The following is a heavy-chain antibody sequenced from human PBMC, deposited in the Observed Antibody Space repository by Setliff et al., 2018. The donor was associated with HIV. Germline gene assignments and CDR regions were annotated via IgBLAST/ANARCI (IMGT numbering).Heavy chain of an antibody. CDR1: GGAISSYY. Sequence: SETLSLTCTVSGGAISSYYWSWIRQPAGKGLEWIGRFYTSGSTNYNPSLKSRVTMSVDTSKNQFSLKVRYVTAADTAIYYCAREVWGQVAHVPYGMDVWGQGTTVTVSS. J-gene: IGHJ6*02. V-gene: IGHV4-4*07. D-gene: IGHD5-12*01. CDR3: AREVWGQVAHVPYGMDV. CDR2: FYTSGST.